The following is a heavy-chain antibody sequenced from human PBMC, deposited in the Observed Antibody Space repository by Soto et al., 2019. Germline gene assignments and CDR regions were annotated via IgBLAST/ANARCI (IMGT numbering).Heavy chain of an antibody. CDR3: ARYYGGYSDY. CDR1: GGYSSSGGYC. J-gene: IGHJ4*02. CDR2: IYYSGST. Sequence: SEPMSLRCTVSGGYSSSGGYCWSWIRQHPGKGLEWIGYIYYSGSTYYNPSLKSRVTISVDTSKNQFSLKLSSVTAADTDVYYCARYYGGYSDYWGQGTLVTVSS. V-gene: IGHV4-31*03. D-gene: IGHD3-10*01.